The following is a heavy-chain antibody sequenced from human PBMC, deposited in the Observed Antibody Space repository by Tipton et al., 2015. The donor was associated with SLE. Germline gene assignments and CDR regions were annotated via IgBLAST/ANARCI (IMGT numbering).Heavy chain of an antibody. CDR1: GCSVSSSCKY. CDR2: IYYTGTTT. J-gene: IGHJ5*02. CDR3: ARLHGYSYGLNWFDP. D-gene: IGHD5-18*01. Sequence: TLSLTCTVSGCSVSSSCKYWAWIRQPPGKGLEWIGSIYYTGTTTSYNSFLKGRVTMSVDTSKNQLSLRLTSVIAADTAVYYCARLHGYSYGLNWFDPWGQGTLISVSS. V-gene: IGHV4-39*07.